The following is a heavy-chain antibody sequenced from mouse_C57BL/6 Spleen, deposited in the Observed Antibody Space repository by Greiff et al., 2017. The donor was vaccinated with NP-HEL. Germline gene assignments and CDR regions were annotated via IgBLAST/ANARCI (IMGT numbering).Heavy chain of an antibody. V-gene: IGHV1-15*01. D-gene: IGHD2-2*01. CDR1: GYTFTDYE. CDR3: TTSYGYDRFAY. Sequence: QVQLKQSGAELVRPGASVTLSCKASGYTFTDYEMHWVKQTPVHGLEWIGAIDPETGGTAYNQKFKGKAILTADKSSSTAYMELRSLTSEDSAVYYCTTSYGYDRFAYWGQGTLVTVSA. CDR2: IDPETGGT. J-gene: IGHJ3*01.